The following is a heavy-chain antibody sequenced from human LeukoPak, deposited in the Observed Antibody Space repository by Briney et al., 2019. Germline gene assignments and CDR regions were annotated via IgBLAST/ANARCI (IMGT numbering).Heavy chain of an antibody. D-gene: IGHD4-17*01. CDR1: GDSINDYY. CDR3: ARQTTFDY. Sequence: PSETLSLTCTVSGDSINDYYWTWIRQPPGKGLEWIGGINHSGSTNYNPSLKSRVTISVDTSKNQFSLKLSSVTAADTAVYYCARQTTFDYWGQGTLVTVSS. CDR2: INHSGST. V-gene: IGHV4-34*01. J-gene: IGHJ4*02.